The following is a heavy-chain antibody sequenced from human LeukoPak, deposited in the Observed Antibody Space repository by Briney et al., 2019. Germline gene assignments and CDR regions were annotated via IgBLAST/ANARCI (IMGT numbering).Heavy chain of an antibody. CDR2: IYHSGRT. V-gene: IGHV4-38-2*02. CDR3: ARHRYYYRSGSYYGAPYYMDV. J-gene: IGHJ6*03. Sequence: SETLSLTCTVSGYSISSGYYWGWIRQPPGKGLEWIGSIYHSGRTFYNPSLKSRVTISVDTSKNHFSLKLSSVTAADTAVYYCARHRYYYRSGSYYGAPYYMDVWGKGTTVTISS. D-gene: IGHD3-10*01. CDR1: GYSISSGYY.